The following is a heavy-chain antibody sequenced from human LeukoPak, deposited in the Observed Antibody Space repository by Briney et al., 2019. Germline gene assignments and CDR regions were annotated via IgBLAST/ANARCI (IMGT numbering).Heavy chain of an antibody. V-gene: IGHV3-23*01. J-gene: IGHJ4*02. D-gene: IGHD4-17*01. CDR1: GFTSSSYA. CDR3: ARGVRYFDY. CDR2: ISGNGGTT. Sequence: GGSLRLSCVDSGFTSSSYAMSWVRQAPGGGLEWVSAISGNGGTTYYADSVKGRFTISRDNAKNSLYVQMNSLRDEDTAVYYCARGVRYFDYWGQGTLVTVSS.